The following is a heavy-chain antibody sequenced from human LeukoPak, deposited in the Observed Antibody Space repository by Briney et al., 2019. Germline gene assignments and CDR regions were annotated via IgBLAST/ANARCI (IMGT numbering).Heavy chain of an antibody. V-gene: IGHV3-21*04. J-gene: IGHJ4*02. CDR2: ISSSSSYI. Sequence: PGGSLRLSCAASGFTLSSYSMNWVRQAPGKGLEWVSSISSSSSYIYYADSVKSRFTISRDNAKNSLYLQMNSLRAEDTAVYYCARVEGYSSSAFDYWGQGTLVTVSS. CDR1: GFTLSSYS. CDR3: ARVEGYSSSAFDY. D-gene: IGHD6-6*01.